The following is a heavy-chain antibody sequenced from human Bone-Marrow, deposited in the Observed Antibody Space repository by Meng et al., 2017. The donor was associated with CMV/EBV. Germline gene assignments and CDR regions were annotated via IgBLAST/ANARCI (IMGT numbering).Heavy chain of an antibody. CDR1: GGSISSSSYY. CDR3: AREPQNIVVVRAANNYFDN. V-gene: IGHV4-39*07. CDR2: IYYSGST. Sequence: SETLSLTCTVSGGSISSSSYYWGWIRQPPGKGLEWIGSIYYSGSTYHNPTLKSRVAISVDTSKIQFSLKLSSVTAADMAVYYCAREPQNIVVVRAANNYFDNWGQGTRVTCSS. D-gene: IGHD2-2*01. J-gene: IGHJ4*02.